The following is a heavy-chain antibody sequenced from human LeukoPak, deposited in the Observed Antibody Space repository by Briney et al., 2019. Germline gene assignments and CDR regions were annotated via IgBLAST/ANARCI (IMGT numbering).Heavy chain of an antibody. CDR2: IYTSGST. V-gene: IGHV4-61*02. CDR1: GGSISSGSYY. J-gene: IGHJ3*01. CDR3: ARGAWFGELYAFDV. Sequence: SQTLSLTCSVSGGSISSGSYYWRWIRHPAGKALEWIGRIYTSGSTRYNPSLKTRVTLSVDTSKNQFSLKLSSMTAADAAVYYCARGAWFGELYAFDVWGQGTMVTVSS. D-gene: IGHD3-10*01.